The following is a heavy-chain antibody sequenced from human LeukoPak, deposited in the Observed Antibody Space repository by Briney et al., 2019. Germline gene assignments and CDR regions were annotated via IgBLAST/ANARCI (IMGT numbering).Heavy chain of an antibody. CDR2: ISSSSSYI. CDR3: ARETAAGTGEIDY. D-gene: IGHD6-13*01. Sequence: PGGSLRLSCAASGFTFSSYSMNWVRQAPGKGLEWVSFISSSSSYIYYADSMKGRFTISRDNAKNSLYLQMNSLRAEDTAVYYCARETAAGTGEIDYWGQGTLVTVSS. V-gene: IGHV3-21*01. CDR1: GFTFSSYS. J-gene: IGHJ4*02.